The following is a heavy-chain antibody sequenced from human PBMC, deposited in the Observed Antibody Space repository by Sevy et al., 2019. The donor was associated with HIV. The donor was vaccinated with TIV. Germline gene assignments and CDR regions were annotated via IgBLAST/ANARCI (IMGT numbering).Heavy chain of an antibody. CDR3: ATTKDYYDSSGSPFHY. Sequence: ASVKVSCKVSGYTLTQLSMHWVRQAPGKGLEWMGSFDPEDGETLYAQMFQGRVTMTEDTSKNTAYMELSSLRSEDTAVYYCATTKDYYDSSGSPFHYWGQGTLVTVSS. CDR1: GYTLTQLS. D-gene: IGHD3-22*01. V-gene: IGHV1-24*01. J-gene: IGHJ4*02. CDR2: FDPEDGET.